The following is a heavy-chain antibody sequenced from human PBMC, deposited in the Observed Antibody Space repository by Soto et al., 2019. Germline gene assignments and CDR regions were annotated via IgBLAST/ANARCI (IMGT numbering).Heavy chain of an antibody. J-gene: IGHJ1*01. CDR2: IYSGGST. CDR1: GFTVSSNY. D-gene: IGHD3-22*01. CDR3: ARDRVESGYPEYFQH. V-gene: IGHV3-53*01. Sequence: VQLVESGGGLIQPGGSLRLSCAASGFTVSSNYMSWVRQAPGKGLEWVSVIYSGGSTYYADSVKGRFTISRDNSKTTLYLQMNSLRAEDTAVYYCARDRVESGYPEYFQHWGPGTLVTVSS.